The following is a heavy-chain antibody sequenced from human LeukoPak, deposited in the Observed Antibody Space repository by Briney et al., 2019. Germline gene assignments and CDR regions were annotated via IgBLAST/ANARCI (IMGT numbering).Heavy chain of an antibody. Sequence: PSETLSLTCAVYGGSFSCYYWSWIRQPPGKGLEWIGEINHSGSTNYNPSLKSRVTISVDTSTNQFSLKLSSVTAADTAVYYCARGGLITIFGVASSLDYWGQGTLVTVSS. V-gene: IGHV4-34*01. J-gene: IGHJ4*02. CDR1: GGSFSCYY. CDR2: INHSGST. CDR3: ARGGLITIFGVASSLDY. D-gene: IGHD3-3*01.